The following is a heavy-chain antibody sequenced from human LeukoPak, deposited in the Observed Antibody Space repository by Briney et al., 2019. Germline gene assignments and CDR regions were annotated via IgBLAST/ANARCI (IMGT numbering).Heavy chain of an antibody. J-gene: IGHJ3*02. CDR3: ARDRGRYCSGGSCKSDAFDI. CDR1: GYTFTSYG. Sequence: ASVKVSCKASGYTFTSYGISWVRQAPGQGLEWMGWISAYNGNTNYAQKLQGRVTMTTDTSTSTAYMELRSLRSDDTAVYYCARDRGRYCSGGSCKSDAFDIWGQGSMVTVSS. D-gene: IGHD2-15*01. V-gene: IGHV1-18*01. CDR2: ISAYNGNT.